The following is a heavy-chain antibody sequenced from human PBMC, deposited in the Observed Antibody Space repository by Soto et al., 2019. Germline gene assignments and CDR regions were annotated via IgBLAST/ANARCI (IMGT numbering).Heavy chain of an antibody. Sequence: QVQLHESGPGLVKPSETLTLTCTVSGGSINNYYWSWIRQFPGKRLEWIAYVHSSGRSESNPSLKSRVNISVDTSQNQFSLRMNSVTAADTALYYCVRDRRDGYNYVDLWGQGTLVTVSS. V-gene: IGHV4-59*01. CDR3: VRDRRDGYNYVDL. CDR2: VHSSGRS. D-gene: IGHD5-12*01. J-gene: IGHJ4*02. CDR1: GGSINNYY.